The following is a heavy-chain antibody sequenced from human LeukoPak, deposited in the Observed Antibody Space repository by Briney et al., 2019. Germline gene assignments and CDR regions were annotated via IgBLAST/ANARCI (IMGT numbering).Heavy chain of an antibody. CDR2: INHSGST. D-gene: IGHD3-10*01. CDR3: ARIRFGDEYWFDP. CDR1: GGSFSGYY. J-gene: IGHJ5*02. V-gene: IGHV4-34*01. Sequence: SETLSLTCAVYGGSFSGYYWSWIRQPPGKGLEWIGEINHSGSTNYNPSLESRVTISVGTSKNQFSLKLSSVTAADTAVYYCARIRFGDEYWFDPWGQGTLVTVSS.